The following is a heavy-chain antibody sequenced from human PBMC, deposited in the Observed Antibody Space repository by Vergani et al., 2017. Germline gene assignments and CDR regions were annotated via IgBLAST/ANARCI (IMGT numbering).Heavy chain of an antibody. CDR3: ARSGYCAHGVCYMTYYYYMDV. Sequence: LVESGGGLVQPGGSLRLSCAASGFTFFNFAMGWVRQAPGKGLEWVSSISMSGDISYYADSVKGRFTISRDNSKNTLYLQMNNLRAADTAVYYCARSGYCAHGVCYMTYYYYMDVWGKGTAVTVSS. D-gene: IGHD2-8*01. CDR2: ISMSGDIS. J-gene: IGHJ6*03. V-gene: IGHV3-23*04. CDR1: GFTFFNFA.